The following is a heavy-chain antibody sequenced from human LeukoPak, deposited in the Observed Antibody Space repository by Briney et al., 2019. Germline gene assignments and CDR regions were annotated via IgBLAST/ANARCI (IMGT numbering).Heavy chain of an antibody. Sequence: ASVKDSCMASGYTFITYGITWVRQAPGQGLEWMGWITPYNGDTNYAQNLQDRVTMTTDTSTSTAYMELRSLRSDDTAVYFCARVAGVSYNYSAAWGQGTLVTVSS. J-gene: IGHJ5*01. CDR2: ITPYNGDT. D-gene: IGHD1-26*01. V-gene: IGHV1-18*01. CDR1: GYTFITYG. CDR3: ARVAGVSYNYSAA.